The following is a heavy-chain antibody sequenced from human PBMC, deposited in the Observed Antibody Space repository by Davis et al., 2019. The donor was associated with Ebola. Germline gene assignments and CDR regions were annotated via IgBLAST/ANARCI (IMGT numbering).Heavy chain of an antibody. Sequence: AASVKVSCKASGGTFSSYAISWVRQAPGQGLEWMGGIIPIFGTANYAQKFQGRVAITADESTSTAYMELSSLRSEDTAVYYCARDAPYSSSWYRWFDHWGQGTLVTVSS. J-gene: IGHJ5*02. V-gene: IGHV1-69*13. D-gene: IGHD6-13*01. CDR2: IIPIFGTA. CDR1: GGTFSSYA. CDR3: ARDAPYSSSWYRWFDH.